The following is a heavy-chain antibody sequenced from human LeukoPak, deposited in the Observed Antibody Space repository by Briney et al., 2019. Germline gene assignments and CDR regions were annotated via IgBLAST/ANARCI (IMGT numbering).Heavy chain of an antibody. CDR2: IYSGGST. D-gene: IGHD3-10*01. J-gene: IGHJ4*02. V-gene: IGHV3-66*01. CDR1: GFTFSSNY. Sequence: GGSLRLSCAASGFTFSSNYMSWVRQAPGKGPEWVSVIYSGGSTYYADSVKGRFTISRDNSKNTLYLQMNSLRAEDTAVYYCARGIRRDRPFDYWGQGTLVTVSS. CDR3: ARGIRRDRPFDY.